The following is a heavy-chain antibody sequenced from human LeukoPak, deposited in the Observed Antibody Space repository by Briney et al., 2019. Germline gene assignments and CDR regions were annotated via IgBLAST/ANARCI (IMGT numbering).Heavy chain of an antibody. CDR2: FIGADGDT. CDR1: GFNFINFP. J-gene: IGHJ4*02. CDR3: AKWNRMANREFFD. D-gene: IGHD5-24*01. V-gene: IGHV3-23*01. Sequence: GGSLRLSCAASGFNFINFPMTWFRQAPGKGLEWVSFIGADGDTNYAESAKARSTISRDNSKKTLFLEMHTLRVEDTAVYYCAKWNRMANREFFDWGQGTLVVVAS.